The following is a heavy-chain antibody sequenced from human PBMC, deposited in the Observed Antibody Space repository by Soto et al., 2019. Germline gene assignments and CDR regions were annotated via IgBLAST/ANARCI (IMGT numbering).Heavy chain of an antibody. CDR1: GYTFTSYA. J-gene: IGHJ4*02. CDR3: ARVVDIVATIFDY. CDR2: INAGNGNT. Sequence: GPSVKVSCKASGYTFTSYAMHWVRQAPGQRLEWMGWINAGNGNTKYSQKFQGRVTITRDTSASTAYMELSSLRSEDTAVYYCARVVDIVATIFDYWGQGTLVTVSS. D-gene: IGHD5-12*01. V-gene: IGHV1-3*01.